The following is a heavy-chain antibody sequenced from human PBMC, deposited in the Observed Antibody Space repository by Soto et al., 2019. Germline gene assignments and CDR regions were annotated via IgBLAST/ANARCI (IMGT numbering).Heavy chain of an antibody. CDR2: ISSSSSYI. CDR1: GFTFSSYS. J-gene: IGHJ5*02. D-gene: IGHD3-3*01. V-gene: IGHV3-21*01. CDR3: ARSITISQAQHNWFDP. Sequence: GGSLRLSCAACGFTFSSYSMNWVRQAPGKGLEWVSSISSSSSYIYYADSVKGRFTISRDNAKNSLYLQMNSLRAEDTAVYYCARSITISQAQHNWFDPWGQGTLVTVSS.